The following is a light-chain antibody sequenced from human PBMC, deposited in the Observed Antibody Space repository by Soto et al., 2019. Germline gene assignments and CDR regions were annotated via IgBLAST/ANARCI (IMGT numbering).Light chain of an antibody. Sequence: SPDTLSVSPGDRVTLSCRASHSVGTTLAWYQQKPGQAPRLLIYGASARATDVPVRFSGSGSGTEFTLTISSLQSEDFAIYYCQQYNNWPTWTFGPGTKVDIK. CDR1: HSVGTT. CDR3: QQYNNWPTWT. V-gene: IGKV3-15*01. J-gene: IGKJ1*01. CDR2: GAS.